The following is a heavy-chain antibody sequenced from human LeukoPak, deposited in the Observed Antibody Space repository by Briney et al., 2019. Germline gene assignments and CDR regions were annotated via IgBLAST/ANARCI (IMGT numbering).Heavy chain of an antibody. CDR2: ISYDGSNK. D-gene: IGHD1-26*01. J-gene: IGHJ6*02. CDR1: GFTFSSYG. V-gene: IGHV3-30*03. CDR3: ARCLWPGRYYYGMDV. Sequence: PGRSLRLSCAASGFTFSSYGMHWVRQAPGKGLEWVAVISYDGSNKYYADSVKGRFTISRDNSKNTLYLQMNSLRAEDTAVYYCARCLWPGRYYYGMDVWGQGTTVTVSS.